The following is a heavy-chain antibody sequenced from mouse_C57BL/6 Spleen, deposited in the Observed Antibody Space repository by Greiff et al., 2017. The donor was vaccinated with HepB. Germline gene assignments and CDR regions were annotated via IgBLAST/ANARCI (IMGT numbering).Heavy chain of an antibody. V-gene: IGHV1-82*01. J-gene: IGHJ2*01. CDR2: IYPGDGDT. D-gene: IGHD1-1*01. CDR3: ASYYYGSSNY. CDR1: GYAFSSSW. Sequence: LQESGPELVKPGASVKISCKASGYAFSSSWMNWVKQRPGKGLEWIGRIYPGDGDTNYNGKFKGKATLTADKSSSTAYMQLSSLTSEDSAVYFCASYYYGSSNYWGQGTTLTVSS.